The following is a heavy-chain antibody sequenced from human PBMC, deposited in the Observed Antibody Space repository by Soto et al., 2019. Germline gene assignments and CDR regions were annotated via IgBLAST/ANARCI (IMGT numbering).Heavy chain of an antibody. V-gene: IGHV1-2*02. J-gene: IGHJ6*02. CDR3: ARRIAAAPTGDYYYGMDV. CDR1: GYTLTGYY. D-gene: IGHD6-13*01. CDR2: INPNSGGT. Sequence: SVKVSCKASGYTLTGYYMHWVRQAPGQGLEWMGWINPNSGGTNYAQKFQGRVTMTRDTSISTAYMELSRLRSDDTAVYYCARRIAAAPTGDYYYGMDVWGQGTTVTVSS.